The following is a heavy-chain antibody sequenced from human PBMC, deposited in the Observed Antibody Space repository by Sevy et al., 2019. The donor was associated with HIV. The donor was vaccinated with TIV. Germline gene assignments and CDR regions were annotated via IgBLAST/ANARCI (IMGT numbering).Heavy chain of an antibody. D-gene: IGHD6-19*01. CDR3: ARESIAVASIGYYVDY. CDR2: IWYDGSNK. CDR1: GFSYSGYG. J-gene: IGHJ4*02. V-gene: IGHV3-33*01. Sequence: GGCLRLSCAASGFSYSGYGMHWVRQAPGKGLEWVAVIWYDGSNKEYADSVNGRFTISRDNSKNTLYLQMNSLRADDTAVDYCARESIAVASIGYYVDYWGQGTLVTVSS.